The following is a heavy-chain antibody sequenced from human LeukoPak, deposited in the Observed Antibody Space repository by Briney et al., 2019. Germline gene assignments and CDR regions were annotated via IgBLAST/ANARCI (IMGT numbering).Heavy chain of an antibody. J-gene: IGHJ4*02. CDR1: GGSISSSNW. Sequence: SETLSLTCAVSGGSISSSNWWSWVRQPPGKGLEWIGEIYHSGSTNYNPSLKSRVTISVDKSKNQFSLKLSSVTAADTAVYYCARDPTWYYDFWSGYYYYPYYFDYWGQGTLVTVSS. CDR2: IYHSGST. V-gene: IGHV4-4*02. D-gene: IGHD3-3*01. CDR3: ARDPTWYYDFWSGYYYYPYYFDY.